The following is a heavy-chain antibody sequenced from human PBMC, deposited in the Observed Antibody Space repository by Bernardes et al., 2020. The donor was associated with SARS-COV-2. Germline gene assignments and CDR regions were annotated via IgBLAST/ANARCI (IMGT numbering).Heavy chain of an antibody. Sequence: ASMKVSCKASGYTFTSYGISWVRQAPGQGLEWMGWISAYNGNTNYAQKLQGRVTMTTDTSTSTAYMELRSLRSDDTAVYYCARDLQSRDYYDSSWDFDLWGRGTLVTVSS. V-gene: IGHV1-18*04. CDR2: ISAYNGNT. CDR3: ARDLQSRDYYDSSWDFDL. J-gene: IGHJ2*01. CDR1: GYTFTSYG. D-gene: IGHD3-22*01.